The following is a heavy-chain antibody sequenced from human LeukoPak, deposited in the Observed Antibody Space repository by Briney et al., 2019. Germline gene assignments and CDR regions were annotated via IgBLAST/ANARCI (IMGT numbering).Heavy chain of an antibody. CDR3: AREDLAVGFDY. V-gene: IGHV3-30*14. CDR1: GFTFSSYA. D-gene: IGHD6-19*01. J-gene: IGHJ4*02. Sequence: GGSLRLSCAASGFTFSSYAMHWVRQAPGKGLEWVAVISYDGSNKYYADSVKGRFTISRDNSKNTLYLQMNSLRAEDTAVYYCAREDLAVGFDYWGQGTLVTVSS. CDR2: ISYDGSNK.